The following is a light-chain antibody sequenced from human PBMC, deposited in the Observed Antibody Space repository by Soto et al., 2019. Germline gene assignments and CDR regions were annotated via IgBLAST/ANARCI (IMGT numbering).Light chain of an antibody. J-gene: IGLJ1*01. Sequence: QSALTQPASVSGSPGQSITISCTGTSSDVGYYNYVSWYQQHPGKAPKLMICDVSNRPSGVSNRFSGSKSGNTASLTISGLQAEDEADYYCSSYTSTSTLVFGTGTKLTVL. CDR2: DVS. CDR1: SSDVGYYNY. CDR3: SSYTSTSTLV. V-gene: IGLV2-14*03.